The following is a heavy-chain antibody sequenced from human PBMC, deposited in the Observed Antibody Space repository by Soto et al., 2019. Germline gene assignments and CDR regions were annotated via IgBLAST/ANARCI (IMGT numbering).Heavy chain of an antibody. CDR2: IYYSGST. CDR1: GGSISSYY. CDR3: ARVSWSGYPYSYYYMDV. J-gene: IGHJ6*03. V-gene: IGHV4-59*01. Sequence: SETLSLTCTVSGGSISSYYWSWIRQPPGKGLEWIGYIYYSGSTNYNPSLKSRVTISVDTSKNQFSLKLSSVTAADTAVYYCARVSWSGYPYSYYYMDVWGKGTTVTVSS. D-gene: IGHD3-3*01.